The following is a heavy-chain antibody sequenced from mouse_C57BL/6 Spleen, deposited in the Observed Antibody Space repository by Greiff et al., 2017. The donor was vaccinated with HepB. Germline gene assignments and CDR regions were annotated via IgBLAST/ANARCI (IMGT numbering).Heavy chain of an antibody. J-gene: IGHJ4*01. CDR3: ARENYGYDGAMDY. D-gene: IGHD2-2*01. Sequence: VQLVESGPGLVKPSQSLSLTCSVTGYSITSGYYWNWIRQFPGNKLEWMGYISYDGSNNYNPSLKNRISITRDTSKNQFFLKLNSVTTEDTATYYCARENYGYDGAMDYWGQGTSVTVSS. V-gene: IGHV3-6*01. CDR1: GYSITSGYY. CDR2: ISYDGSN.